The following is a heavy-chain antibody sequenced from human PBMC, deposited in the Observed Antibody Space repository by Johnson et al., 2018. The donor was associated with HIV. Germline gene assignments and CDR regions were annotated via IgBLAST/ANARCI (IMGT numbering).Heavy chain of an antibody. V-gene: IGHV3-13*01. D-gene: IGHD1-26*01. CDR2: IGTAGDT. Sequence: VQLVESGGGLVQPGGSLRLSCAASGFTFSSYDMHWVRQATGKGLEWVSAIGTAGDTYYPGSVKGRFTISRENAKNSLYLQMNSLRAGDTDVYYCARALGDTYAFDIWGQGTMVTVSS. J-gene: IGHJ3*02. CDR3: ARALGDTYAFDI. CDR1: GFTFSSYD.